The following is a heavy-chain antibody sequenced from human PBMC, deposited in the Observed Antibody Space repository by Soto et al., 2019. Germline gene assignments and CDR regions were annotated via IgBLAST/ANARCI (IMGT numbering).Heavy chain of an antibody. D-gene: IGHD3-10*01. CDR3: AKIPTGSGSSKFDY. V-gene: IGHV3-23*01. CDR1: GFTFRTYA. CDR2: ISGSGSFT. Sequence: GGSLRLSCAASGFTFRTYAMNWVRQAPGKGLEWISAISGSGSFTHYADSVRGRFTISRDNSQNQLYLQMNNLRGDDTAMYYCAKIPTGSGSSKFDYWGQGIQVTVSS. J-gene: IGHJ4*02.